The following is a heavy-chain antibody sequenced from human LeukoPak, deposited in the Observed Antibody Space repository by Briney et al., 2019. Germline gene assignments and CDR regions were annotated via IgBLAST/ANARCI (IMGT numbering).Heavy chain of an antibody. Sequence: SETLSLTCAVYGGSFSGYYWSWIRQPPGKGLEWIGEINHSGSTNYNPSLKSRVTISVDTSKNQFSLKLSSVTAADTAVYYCARSRITMIVVVTMAFDIWGQGTMVTVSS. CDR1: GGSFSGYY. J-gene: IGHJ3*02. V-gene: IGHV4-34*01. CDR3: ARSRITMIVVVTMAFDI. CDR2: INHSGST. D-gene: IGHD3-22*01.